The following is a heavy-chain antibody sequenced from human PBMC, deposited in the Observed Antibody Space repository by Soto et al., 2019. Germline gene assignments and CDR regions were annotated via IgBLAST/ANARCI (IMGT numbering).Heavy chain of an antibody. CDR1: GYSFTTYG. V-gene: IGHV1-18*01. CDR3: AREGPAPYYYYGMDV. CDR2: ISGYNGNT. J-gene: IGHJ6*02. Sequence: QVQLVQSGGEVKKPGASVKVSCKTSGYSFTTYGISWVRQAPGQGLEWMGWISGYNGNTHYAQKFQCRVSMTNDTSTSTAYMELRSLRSDDTAVYYCAREGPAPYYYYGMDVWGQGTTVTVSS.